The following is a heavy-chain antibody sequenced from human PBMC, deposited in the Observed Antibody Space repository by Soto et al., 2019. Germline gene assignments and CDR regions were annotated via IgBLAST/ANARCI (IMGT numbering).Heavy chain of an antibody. CDR2: IIPIFGTA. D-gene: IGHD3-3*02. CDR3: AREGRITGVVIPYYFDY. J-gene: IGHJ4*02. CDR1: GGTFSSYA. V-gene: IGHV1-69*12. Sequence: QVQLVQSGAEVKKPGSSVKVSCKASGGTFSSYAISWVRQAPGQGLEWMGGIIPIFGTANYAQKFQGRVTITADESXSXXYMELSSLRSEDTAVYYCAREGRITGVVIPYYFDYWGQGTLVTVSS.